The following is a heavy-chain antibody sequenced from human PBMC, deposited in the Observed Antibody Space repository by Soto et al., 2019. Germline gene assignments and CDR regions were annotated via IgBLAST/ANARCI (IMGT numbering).Heavy chain of an antibody. CDR1: GYTFTSYA. CDR3: ARSVSPLYYDFWSGYRVLEHDAFDI. CDR2: INAGNGNI. V-gene: IGHV1-3*01. J-gene: IGHJ3*02. D-gene: IGHD3-3*01. Sequence: GASVKVSCKASGYTFTSYAMHWVRQAPGQRLEWMGWINAGNGNIKYSQKFQGRVTITRDTSASTAYMELSSLRSEDTAVYYCARSVSPLYYDFWSGYRVLEHDAFDIWGQGTMVTVSS.